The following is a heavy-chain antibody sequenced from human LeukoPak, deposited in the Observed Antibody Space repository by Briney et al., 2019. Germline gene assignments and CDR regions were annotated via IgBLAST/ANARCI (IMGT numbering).Heavy chain of an antibody. CDR3: NTQLRWESGDDY. V-gene: IGHV3-15*01. CDR2: IKSKIDGGTT. Sequence: GGSLRLSCAASGFTFSNAWMNWVRQAPGKGLEWVGRIKSKIDGGTTDYAAPVKGRFTISRDDSKNTLYLQVNSLKTEDTALYYCNTQLRWESGDDYWGQGTLVTVSS. CDR1: GFTFSNAW. D-gene: IGHD4-23*01. J-gene: IGHJ4*02.